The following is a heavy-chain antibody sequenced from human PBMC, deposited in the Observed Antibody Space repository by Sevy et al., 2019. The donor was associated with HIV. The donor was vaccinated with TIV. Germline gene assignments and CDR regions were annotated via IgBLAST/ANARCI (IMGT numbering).Heavy chain of an antibody. V-gene: IGHV3-7*01. Sequence: GSLRVSCAASGFTFTNFWMSWVRQAPGKGLEWVANVNNDGSGQKYADSVKGRFIISRDNAKNSLYLQMNSLRTEDTAVYPWARNSGNWGQGTLVTVSS. CDR3: ARNSGN. D-gene: IGHD6-19*01. CDR1: GFTFTNFW. CDR2: VNNDGSGQ. J-gene: IGHJ4*02.